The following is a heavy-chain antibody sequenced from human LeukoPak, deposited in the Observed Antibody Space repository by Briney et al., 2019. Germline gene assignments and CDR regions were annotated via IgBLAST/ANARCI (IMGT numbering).Heavy chain of an antibody. Sequence: ASVKVSCKASGYTFTGYYMHWVRQAPGQGLEWMGWINPNSGGTNYAQKFQGRVTMTRDTSISTAYMELSRLRSDDTAVYYCARDLPPTVVSSFDYWGQGTLVTVSS. V-gene: IGHV1-2*02. D-gene: IGHD4-23*01. CDR1: GYTFTGYY. CDR3: ARDLPPTVVSSFDY. J-gene: IGHJ4*02. CDR2: INPNSGGT.